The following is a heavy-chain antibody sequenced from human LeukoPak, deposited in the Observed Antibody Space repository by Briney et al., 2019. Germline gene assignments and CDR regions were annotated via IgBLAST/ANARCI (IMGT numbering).Heavy chain of an antibody. CDR1: GYTFTSNY. J-gene: IGHJ4*02. V-gene: IGHV1-46*01. Sequence: ASVKVFCKASGYTFTSNYIHWVRQAPGQGLEWMGMIYTRDGSTSYTQKFQGRVTVTRDTSTSTVHMELSGLRSEDTAVYYCARDQEGFDYWGQGTLVTVSS. CDR2: IYTRDGST. CDR3: ARDQEGFDY.